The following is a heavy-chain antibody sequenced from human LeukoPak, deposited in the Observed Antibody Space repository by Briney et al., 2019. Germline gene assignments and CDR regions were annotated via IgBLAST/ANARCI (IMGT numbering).Heavy chain of an antibody. J-gene: IGHJ4*02. V-gene: IGHV3-23*01. CDR1: AFTFSIYA. CDR3: AKDHDFWSGFFGY. CDR2: ISGSGGRI. D-gene: IGHD3-3*01. Sequence: SGGSLRLSCAAYAFTFSIYAMSWVRQAQGKGLEWVSTISGSGGRIYYADSVKGRFTISRDNSKNTLYLQMNSLRAEDTAVYYCAKDHDFWSGFFGYWGQGTLVTVSS.